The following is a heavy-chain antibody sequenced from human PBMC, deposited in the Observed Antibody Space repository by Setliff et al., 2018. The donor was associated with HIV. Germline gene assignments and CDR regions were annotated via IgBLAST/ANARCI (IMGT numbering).Heavy chain of an antibody. D-gene: IGHD3-22*01. CDR3: ARDYYDSSCYSFFPGLPDY. CDR2: INPNNGGT. Sequence: ASVKVSCKASGYTFTGYYMHWVRQAPGQGLEWMGWINPNNGGTNYAQKFQGRVTMTRDTSISTAYMELSSLISDDTAVYYCARDYYDSSCYSFFPGLPDYWGQGTLVTVSS. CDR1: GYTFTGYY. J-gene: IGHJ4*02. V-gene: IGHV1-2*02.